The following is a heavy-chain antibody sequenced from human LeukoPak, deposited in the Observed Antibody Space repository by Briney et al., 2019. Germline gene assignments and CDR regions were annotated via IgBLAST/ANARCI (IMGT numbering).Heavy chain of an antibody. CDR2: ISAYNGNT. CDR1: GYTFTGYY. J-gene: IGHJ5*02. CDR3: ARGVATIAGSWFDP. Sequence: ASVKVSCKASGYTFTGYYMHWVRQAPGQGLEWMGWISAYNGNTNYAQKLQGRVTMTTDTSTSTAYLDLRSLRSDDTAVYYCARGVATIAGSWFDPWGQGTLVTVSS. V-gene: IGHV1-18*04. D-gene: IGHD5-12*01.